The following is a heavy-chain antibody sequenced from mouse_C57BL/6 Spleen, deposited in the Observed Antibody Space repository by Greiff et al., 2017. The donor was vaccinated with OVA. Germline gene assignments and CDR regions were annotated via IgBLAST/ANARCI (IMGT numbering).Heavy chain of an antibody. CDR1: GFSFNTYA. D-gene: IGHD4-1*01. J-gene: IGHJ2*01. V-gene: IGHV10-1*01. Sequence: EVKLVESGGGLVQPKGSLKLSCAASGFSFNTYAMNWVRQAPGKGLEWVARIRSKSNNYATYYADSVKDRFTISRDDSESMLYLQMNNLKTEDTAMYYCVREGLTGTVYFDYWGQGTTLTVSS. CDR3: VREGLTGTVYFDY. CDR2: IRSKSNNYAT.